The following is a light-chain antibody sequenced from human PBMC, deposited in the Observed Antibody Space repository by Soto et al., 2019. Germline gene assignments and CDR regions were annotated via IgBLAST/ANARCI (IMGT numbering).Light chain of an antibody. V-gene: IGLV2-14*03. Sequence: QSVLTQPASVSGSPGQSITISCSGTSSDVGRYNAVSWYQQHPGKVPQLMIYDVSIRPSGISDRFSASKSGNMASLTISGLQAEDETDYYCRSYTVSGSYVFGTGTKVTDL. CDR3: RSYTVSGSYV. J-gene: IGLJ1*01. CDR1: SSDVGRYNA. CDR2: DVS.